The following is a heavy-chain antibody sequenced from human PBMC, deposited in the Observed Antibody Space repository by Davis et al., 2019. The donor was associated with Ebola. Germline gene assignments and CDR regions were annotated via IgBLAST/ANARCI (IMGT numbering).Heavy chain of an antibody. V-gene: IGHV3-23*01. J-gene: IGHJ4*02. D-gene: IGHD4-17*01. Sequence: PGGSLRLSCAASGFTFSSYAMSWVRQAPGKGLEWVSAISGSGGSTYYADSVKGRFTISRDNSKNTLYLQMNSLRSDDTAVYYCARRIGDYGDWYYFDYWGQGTLVTVSS. CDR3: ARRIGDYGDWYYFDY. CDR1: GFTFSSYA. CDR2: ISGSGGST.